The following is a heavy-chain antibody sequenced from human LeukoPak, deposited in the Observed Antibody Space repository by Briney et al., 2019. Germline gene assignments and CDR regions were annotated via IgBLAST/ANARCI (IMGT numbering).Heavy chain of an antibody. Sequence: GGSLRLSCAASGFTFSSYAMSWVRQAPGKGLEWVSAISGSGGSTYYADSVKGRFTISRDNSKNTLYLQMNSLRAEDTAVYYCAKGPQYYYDSSDPNYFDYWGQGTLVTVSS. J-gene: IGHJ4*02. CDR3: AKGPQYYYDSSDPNYFDY. D-gene: IGHD3-22*01. V-gene: IGHV3-23*01. CDR2: ISGSGGST. CDR1: GFTFSSYA.